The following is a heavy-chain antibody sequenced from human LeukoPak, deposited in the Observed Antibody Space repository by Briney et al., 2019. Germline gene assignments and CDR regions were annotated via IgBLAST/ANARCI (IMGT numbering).Heavy chain of an antibody. J-gene: IGHJ4*02. Sequence: ASVKVSCKASGYTFTSYYMHWVRQAPGQGLEWMGIINPSGGSTSYAQKFQGRVTMTRDMSTSTVYMELSSLRSEDTAVYYCARRYYYGSGSYYILDYWGQGALVTVSS. CDR1: GYTFTSYY. CDR3: ARRYYYGSGSYYILDY. CDR2: INPSGGST. V-gene: IGHV1-46*01. D-gene: IGHD3-10*01.